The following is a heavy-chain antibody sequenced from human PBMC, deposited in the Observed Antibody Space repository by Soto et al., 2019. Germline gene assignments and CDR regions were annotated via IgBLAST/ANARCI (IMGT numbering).Heavy chain of an antibody. CDR2: ISYDGSNK. D-gene: IGHD6-6*01. J-gene: IGHJ4*02. V-gene: IGHV3-30-3*01. CDR3: ARAEYSSSPEYY. Sequence: ESGGGVVQPGRSLRLSCAASGFTFSSYAMHWVRQAPGKGLEWVAVISYDGSNKYYADSVKGRFTISRDNSKNTLYLQMNSLRAEDTAVYYCARAEYSSSPEYYWGQGTLVTVSS. CDR1: GFTFSSYA.